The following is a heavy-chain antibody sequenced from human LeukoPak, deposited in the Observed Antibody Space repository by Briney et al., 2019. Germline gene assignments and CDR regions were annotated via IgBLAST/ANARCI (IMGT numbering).Heavy chain of an antibody. CDR3: TKTGDSGWFNDY. D-gene: IGHD6-19*01. J-gene: IGHJ4*02. CDR2: ISDSGAGT. Sequence: GGSLRLSCAASGFTFSNYAISWVRQAPGKGLERVSAISDSGAGTYYADSVKGRFTISRDNSKNTVYVQMNSLRAEDTAVYYCTKTGDSGWFNDYWGQGTLVTVSS. V-gene: IGHV3-23*01. CDR1: GFTFSNYA.